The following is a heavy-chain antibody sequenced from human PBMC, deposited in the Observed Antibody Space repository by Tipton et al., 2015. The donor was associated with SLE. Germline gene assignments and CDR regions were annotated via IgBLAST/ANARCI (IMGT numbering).Heavy chain of an antibody. CDR1: GGSVSSGSYY. Sequence: TLSLTCTVSGGSVSSGSYYWSWIRQPPGKGLEWIGYIYHSGSTNYNPSLKSRVTISVDTSKNQFSLKLSSVTAADTAVYYCARDMYGGVRYWYFDLWGRGTLVTVSS. CDR2: IYHSGST. J-gene: IGHJ2*01. D-gene: IGHD4-23*01. V-gene: IGHV4-30-2*01. CDR3: ARDMYGGVRYWYFDL.